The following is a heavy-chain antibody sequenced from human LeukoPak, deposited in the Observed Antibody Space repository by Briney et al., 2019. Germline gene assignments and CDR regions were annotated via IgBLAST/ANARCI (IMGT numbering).Heavy chain of an antibody. Sequence: GGSLRLSCAASGFTFSSYAMSWVRQAPGKGLEWVSAISGSGGSTYYADSVKGRFTISRDKSKNTVYLQMNSLRAEDTAIYYCAKDIGGSGAYWGQGTLVTVSS. V-gene: IGHV3-23*01. CDR3: AKDIGGSGAY. D-gene: IGHD3-16*01. J-gene: IGHJ4*02. CDR2: ISGSGGST. CDR1: GFTFSSYA.